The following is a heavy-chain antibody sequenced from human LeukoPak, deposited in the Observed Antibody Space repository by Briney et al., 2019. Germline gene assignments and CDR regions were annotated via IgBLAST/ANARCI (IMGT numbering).Heavy chain of an antibody. V-gene: IGHV1-69*05. D-gene: IGHD4/OR15-4a*01. CDR3: ASPSAKNYYGMDV. CDR1: GGTFSSYA. J-gene: IGHJ6*02. CDR2: IIPIFGTA. Sequence: SVKVSCKASGGTFSSYAISWVRQAPGQGLEWMGGIIPIFGTANYAQKFQGRVTITTDESTSTAYMELSSLRSEDTAVYYCASPSAKNYYGMDVWGQGTTVTVSS.